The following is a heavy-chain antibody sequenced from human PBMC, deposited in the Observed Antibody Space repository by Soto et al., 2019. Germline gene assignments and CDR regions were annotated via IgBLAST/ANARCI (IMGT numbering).Heavy chain of an antibody. D-gene: IGHD2-15*01. Sequence: SGPTLVNPTQTLTLTCTLSGFSVSTSPVSVALIRQPPGKALEWLALIYWDDTQRYSPSLRTRVTITKDTSKNQVVLTMTDMDPVDTATYFCAHRRNIELGPLRLFDYWGQGTQVTVSS. CDR3: AHRRNIELGPLRLFDY. J-gene: IGHJ4*02. CDR1: GFSVSTSPVS. CDR2: IYWDDTQ. V-gene: IGHV2-5*02.